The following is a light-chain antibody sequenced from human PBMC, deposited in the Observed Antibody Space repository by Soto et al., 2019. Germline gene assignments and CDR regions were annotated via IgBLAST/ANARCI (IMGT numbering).Light chain of an antibody. Sequence: EIVMKQSPATLYLSPGERATLSCRASQSVSSIYLAWYQQKPGQAPRLLIYGASNRATGIPDRFSGSGSGTDFTLTISRLEPEDSALYFCQQYRHSPAIRFGQGTLLEI. CDR3: QQYRHSPAIR. V-gene: IGKV3-20*01. CDR1: QSVSSIY. CDR2: GAS. J-gene: IGKJ5*01.